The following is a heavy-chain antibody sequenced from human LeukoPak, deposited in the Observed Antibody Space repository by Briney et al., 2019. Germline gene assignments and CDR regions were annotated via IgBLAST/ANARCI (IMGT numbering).Heavy chain of an antibody. Sequence: GGSLRLSCAASGFTFSSYWMSWVRQAPGKGLVWVSRINSDGSTTSYADSVKGRFTISRDNAKNTLYLQMNSLRAEDTAVYYCTKDDDSTSYYFDYWGQGTLVTVSS. CDR2: INSDGSTT. D-gene: IGHD2-2*01. CDR3: TKDDDSTSYYFDY. J-gene: IGHJ4*02. V-gene: IGHV3-74*01. CDR1: GFTFSSYW.